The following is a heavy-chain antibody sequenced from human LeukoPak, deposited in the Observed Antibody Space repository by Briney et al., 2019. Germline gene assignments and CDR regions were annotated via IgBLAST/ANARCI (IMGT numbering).Heavy chain of an antibody. J-gene: IGHJ4*02. D-gene: IGHD1-26*01. Sequence: GGSLRLSCAASGFTFSSYGMSWVRQAPGKGLEWVSAISGSGGSTYYADSVKGRFTISRDNSKNTLYLQMNSLRAEDTAVYYCAKDSGSHYSWQSGTLDYWGQGTLVTVSS. CDR1: GFTFSSYG. CDR2: ISGSGGST. V-gene: IGHV3-23*01. CDR3: AKDSGSHYSWQSGTLDY.